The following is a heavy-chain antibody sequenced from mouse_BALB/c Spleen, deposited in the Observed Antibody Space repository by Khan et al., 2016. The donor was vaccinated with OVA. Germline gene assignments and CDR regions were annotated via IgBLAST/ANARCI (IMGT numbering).Heavy chain of an antibody. J-gene: IGHJ2*01. CDR1: GYTFTDYN. V-gene: IGHV1-18*01. CDR3: TRKEDRYDGDFDY. D-gene: IGHD2-14*01. Sequence: VQLKQSGPELVKPGASVKIPCKASGYTFTDYNMDWVKQSHGKSLEWIGDINPNNGGTIYNQKFKGKATLTVDRSSSTAYMELHSLTSEDTAVYYCTRKEDRYDGDFDYWGQGTTLTVSS. CDR2: INPNNGGT.